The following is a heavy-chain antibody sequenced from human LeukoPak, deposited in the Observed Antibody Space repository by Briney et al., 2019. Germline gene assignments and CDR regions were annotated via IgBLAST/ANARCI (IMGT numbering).Heavy chain of an antibody. CDR3: ARHGIVAAGPSFDY. V-gene: IGHV4-34*01. Sequence: SETLSLTCAVYGGSFSGYYWSWIRQPPGKGLEWIGEINHSGSTNYNPSLKSRVTISVDTSKNQFSLKLSSVTAADTAVYYCARHGIVAAGPSFDYWGQGTLVTVSS. CDR1: GGSFSGYY. J-gene: IGHJ4*02. CDR2: INHSGST. D-gene: IGHD6-13*01.